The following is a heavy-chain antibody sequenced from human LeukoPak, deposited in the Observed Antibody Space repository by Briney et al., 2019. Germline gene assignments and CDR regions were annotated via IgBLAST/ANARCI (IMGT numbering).Heavy chain of an antibody. CDR3: VPGPFGELYSSEWFDP. V-gene: IGHV3-23*01. D-gene: IGHD3-10*01. CDR2: IGGSGANT. CDR1: VFTLSSYA. J-gene: IGHJ5*02. Sequence: GGSLTLFCGASVFTLSSYAMIWPRQAPGKGLEGGSAIGGSGANTFYADSVKGRFTISRDNPKNTLYLQMNSLRADDTAVYYCVPGPFGELYSSEWFDPWGQGTLVTVSS.